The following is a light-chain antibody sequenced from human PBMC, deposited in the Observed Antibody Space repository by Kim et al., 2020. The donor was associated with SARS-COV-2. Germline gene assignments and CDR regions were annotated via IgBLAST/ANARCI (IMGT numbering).Light chain of an antibody. J-gene: IGLJ3*02. Sequence: VAPEQTARITCAGDKLGNKYTSGYQQKPGQSPVLVIYQDAWRPSGIPERFSGSSTGNTATLTISGTQAMDEADYYCQAWDSTTAVVFGGGTQLTVL. CDR3: QAWDSTTAVV. CDR2: QDA. CDR1: KLGNKY. V-gene: IGLV3-1*01.